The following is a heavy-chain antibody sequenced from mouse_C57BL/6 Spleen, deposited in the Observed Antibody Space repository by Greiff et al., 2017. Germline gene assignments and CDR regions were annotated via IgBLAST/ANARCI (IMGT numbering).Heavy chain of an antibody. CDR3: ARDDYDGYAMDY. V-gene: IGHV5-9*01. CDR1: GFTFSSYT. Sequence: EVQRVESGGGLVKPGGSLKLSCAASGFTFSSYTMSWVRQTPEKRLEWVATISGGGGNTYYPDSVKGRFTISRDNAKNTLYLQMSSLRSEDTALYYWARDDYDGYAMDYWGQGTSVTVSS. CDR2: ISGGGGNT. J-gene: IGHJ4*01. D-gene: IGHD2-4*01.